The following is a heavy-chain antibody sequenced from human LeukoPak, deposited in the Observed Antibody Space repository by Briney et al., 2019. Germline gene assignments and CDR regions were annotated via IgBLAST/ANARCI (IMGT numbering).Heavy chain of an antibody. J-gene: IGHJ4*02. D-gene: IGHD5-18*01. V-gene: IGHV3-NL1*01. CDR2: ITNSGENT. Sequence: GGSLRLSCEASGFSFPYGMSWVRQAPGKGLEWVSGITNSGENTYYADSVKGRFTISRDNSKNTLYLQMNSLRAEDTAVYYCAKGIYSYDSNYFDYWGQGTLVTVSS. CDR1: GFSFPYG. CDR3: AKGIYSYDSNYFDY.